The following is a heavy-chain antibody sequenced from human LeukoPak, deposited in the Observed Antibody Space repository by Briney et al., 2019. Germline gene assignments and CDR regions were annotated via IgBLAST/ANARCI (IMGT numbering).Heavy chain of an antibody. D-gene: IGHD2-15*01. J-gene: IGHJ3*02. Sequence: GASVKVSCKASGYTFTGYYMHWVRQAPGQGLEWMGWINPNSGGTNYARKFQGRVTMTRDTSISTAYMELSSLQSDDTAVYYCARASAARGDDAFDTWGQGTMVTVSS. V-gene: IGHV1-2*02. CDR1: GYTFTGYY. CDR2: INPNSGGT. CDR3: ARASAARGDDAFDT.